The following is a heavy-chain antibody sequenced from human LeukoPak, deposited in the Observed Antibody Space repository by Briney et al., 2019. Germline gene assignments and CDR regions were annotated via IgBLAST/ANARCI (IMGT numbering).Heavy chain of an antibody. J-gene: IGHJ5*02. CDR3: AREGGRGRASNFDWFDP. CDR1: GFTFSAYT. D-gene: IGHD3-16*01. CDR2: VSSNSAYI. V-gene: IGHV3-21*06. Sequence: GGSLRLSCAASGFTFSAYTMNWVRQAPGKELEWVSAVSSNSAYIYYADSLRGRFTISRDNAKSLLYLQINSLRADDTAGYYCAREGGRGRASNFDWFDPWGQGTLVTVSS.